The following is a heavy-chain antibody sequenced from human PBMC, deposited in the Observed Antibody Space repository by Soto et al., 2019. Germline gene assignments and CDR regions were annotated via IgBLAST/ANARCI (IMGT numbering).Heavy chain of an antibody. CDR1: GFTVSSNY. Sequence: EVQLVESGGGLIQPGGSLRLSCAASGFTVSSNYMSWVRQAPGKGLEWVSVIYSGGSTYYADSVKGRFTISRDNSKNTLYLQMNSLRAEDTAVYYCARGKSSGWYGIGYYYGMDVWGQGTTVTVSS. D-gene: IGHD6-19*01. V-gene: IGHV3-53*01. CDR3: ARGKSSGWYGIGYYYGMDV. J-gene: IGHJ6*02. CDR2: IYSGGST.